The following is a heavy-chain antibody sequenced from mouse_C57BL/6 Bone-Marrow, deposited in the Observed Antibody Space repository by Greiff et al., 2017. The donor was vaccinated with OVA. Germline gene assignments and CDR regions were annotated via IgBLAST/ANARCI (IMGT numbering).Heavy chain of an antibody. V-gene: IGHV1-19*01. J-gene: IGHJ2*01. CDR2: INPYNGGT. CDR3: AGGGGLRRFDY. CDR1: GYTFTDYY. Sequence: VQLQQSGPVLVKPGASVKMSCTASGYTFTDYYMNWVKQNHGKSLEWIGVINPYNGGTGYNQKFKGKATLTVDKSSSTVYMELNSLTSEDSAVYCGAGGGGLRRFDYWGQGTTLTVSS. D-gene: IGHD2-4*01.